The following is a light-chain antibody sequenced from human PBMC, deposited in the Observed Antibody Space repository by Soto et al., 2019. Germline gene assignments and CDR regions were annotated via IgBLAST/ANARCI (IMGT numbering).Light chain of an antibody. CDR2: DNN. CDR3: QSYDSSLSGFV. Sequence: QSVLTQPPSVSGAPGQRVTISCTGSSSNIGARYDVHWYQQLPGTAPKVLIYDNNNRPSGVPDRFSGSKSGTSASLAIAGLQTEDEADYYCQSYDSSLSGFVFGTGTKLTVL. V-gene: IGLV1-40*01. CDR1: SSNIGARYD. J-gene: IGLJ1*01.